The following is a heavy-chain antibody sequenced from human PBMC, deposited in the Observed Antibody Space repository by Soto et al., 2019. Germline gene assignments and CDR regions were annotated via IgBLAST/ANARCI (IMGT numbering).Heavy chain of an antibody. Sequence: EVQLLESGGGLVQPGGSLRLSCAASGVTFSDYAMTWVRQAPGKGLEWVSALSASATRTYYADSVKGRSSLTRDNSKNTLYLDMNTLRVEDTAEYYCAKGVYSGSYYVFDYWGQGTLATVSS. CDR3: AKGVYSGSYYVFDY. V-gene: IGHV3-23*01. J-gene: IGHJ4*02. CDR1: GVTFSDYA. D-gene: IGHD1-26*01. CDR2: LSASATRT.